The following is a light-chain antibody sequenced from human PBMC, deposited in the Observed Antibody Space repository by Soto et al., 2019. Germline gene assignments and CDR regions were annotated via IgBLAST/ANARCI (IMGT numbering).Light chain of an antibody. Sequence: EIVLTQSPGTLSLSPGERATLSCRASQSVSSSFLAWYQQNPGQAPRLLIYGPSNRATGIPDRFSGSGSGTDCTLTISRLETEDFAVYYCQQYVTSPWTFGQGTKVEIE. CDR1: QSVSSSF. V-gene: IGKV3-20*01. J-gene: IGKJ1*01. CDR2: GPS. CDR3: QQYVTSPWT.